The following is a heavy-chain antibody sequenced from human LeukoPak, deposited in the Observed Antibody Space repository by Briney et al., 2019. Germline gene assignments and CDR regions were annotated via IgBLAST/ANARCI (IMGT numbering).Heavy chain of an antibody. Sequence: GGSLRLSCAASGFTFDDYAMHWVRQAPGKGLEWVAVISYDGSNKYYADSVKGRFTISRDNSKNTLYLQVNSLRAEDTAVYYCARESRYYDSSGWMDYWGQGTLVTVSS. J-gene: IGHJ4*02. CDR2: ISYDGSNK. CDR1: GFTFDDYA. D-gene: IGHD3-22*01. V-gene: IGHV3-30-3*01. CDR3: ARESRYYDSSGWMDY.